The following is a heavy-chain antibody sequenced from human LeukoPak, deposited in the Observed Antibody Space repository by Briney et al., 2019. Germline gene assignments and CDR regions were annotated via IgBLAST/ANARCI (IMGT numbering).Heavy chain of an antibody. CDR1: GFTLRDYV. CDR2: IYSGGST. CDR3: ARATLDN. V-gene: IGHV3-53*01. Sequence: GGSLRLSCAAPGFTLRDYVMQWVRQAPGKGLEWVSVIYSGGSTKYADSVKARFTISRDNSKNTVYLQMNSLRADDTAVYYCARATLDNWGQGTLVTVSS. J-gene: IGHJ4*02.